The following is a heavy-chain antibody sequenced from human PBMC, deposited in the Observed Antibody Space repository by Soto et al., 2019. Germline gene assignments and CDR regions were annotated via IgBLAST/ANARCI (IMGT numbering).Heavy chain of an antibody. J-gene: IGHJ3*02. CDR2: ISHDGSNK. CDR1: GFAFSSYG. V-gene: IGHV3-30*18. D-gene: IGHD6-19*01. Sequence: PGGSLRLSCAASGFAFSSYGMHWVRQAPGKGLEWVALISHDGSNKYYADSVKGRFTISRDNSKNTLYLQMNSLRTEDTAVYYCAKERGCSSGWCAFDIWGQGTMVTVSS. CDR3: AKERGCSSGWCAFDI.